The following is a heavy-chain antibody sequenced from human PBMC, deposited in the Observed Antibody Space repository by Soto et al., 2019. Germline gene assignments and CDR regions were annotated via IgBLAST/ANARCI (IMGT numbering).Heavy chain of an antibody. CDR3: ATSAGPGPYYFES. V-gene: IGHV1-8*01. Sequence: ASVKVSCKASGYTLTSYDINWVRQATGQGLEWMGWMNPNSGNTAYAQKFQGRFTISRDNAYNLVDLQLSGLRAEDTAIYYCATSAGPGPYYFESWGQGTLVTVSS. CDR1: GYTLTSYD. CDR2: MNPNSGNT. J-gene: IGHJ4*02.